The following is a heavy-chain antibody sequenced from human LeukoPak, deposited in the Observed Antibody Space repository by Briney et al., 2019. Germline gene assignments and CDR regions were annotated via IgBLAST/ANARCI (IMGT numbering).Heavy chain of an antibody. CDR3: ARGFVGFDYYDSSGYETQAAFDI. Sequence: SETLSLTCAVYGGSFSGYYWSWIRQPPGKGLEGIGEINHSGSTNYNPSLKSRVTISVDTSKNQFSLKLSSVTAADTAVYYCARGFVGFDYYDSSGYETQAAFDIWGQGTMVTVSS. CDR2: INHSGST. J-gene: IGHJ3*02. CDR1: GGSFSGYY. D-gene: IGHD3-22*01. V-gene: IGHV4-34*01.